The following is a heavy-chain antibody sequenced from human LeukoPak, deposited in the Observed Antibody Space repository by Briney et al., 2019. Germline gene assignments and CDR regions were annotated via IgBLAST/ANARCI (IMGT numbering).Heavy chain of an antibody. CDR1: GFTFSSHW. J-gene: IGHJ4*02. V-gene: IGHV3-7*01. CDR2: INQDGSEK. Sequence: GGSLRLSCAASGFTFSSHWMSWVRQAPGKGLELVANINQDGSEKYYVDSVKGRFTISRDNAKNSLYLQMNSLRVEDTAVYYCARDGVDSGLYFDYWGQGTLVTVSS. D-gene: IGHD3-22*01. CDR3: ARDGVDSGLYFDY.